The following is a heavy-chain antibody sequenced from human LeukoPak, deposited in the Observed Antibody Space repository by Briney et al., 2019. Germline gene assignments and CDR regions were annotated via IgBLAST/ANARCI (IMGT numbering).Heavy chain of an antibody. J-gene: IGHJ4*02. V-gene: IGHV5-51*01. Sequence: GESLKISCKGSGSSFTSYWIGWVRQMPGKGLEWMGIIYPGDSDTRYSPSFQGQVTISVDKSLSTAYLQWSSLKASDNAVYYCARRAYITSSDDYWGQGTLVTVSS. D-gene: IGHD6-6*01. CDR3: ARRAYITSSDDY. CDR2: IYPGDSDT. CDR1: GSSFTSYW.